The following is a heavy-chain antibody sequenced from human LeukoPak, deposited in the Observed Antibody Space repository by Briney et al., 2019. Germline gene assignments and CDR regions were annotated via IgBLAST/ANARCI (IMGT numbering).Heavy chain of an antibody. D-gene: IGHD2-15*01. Sequence: ASVTVSCKASGYTFTGYYMHWVRQAPGQGLEWMGWINPNSGGTNYAQKFQGRVTMTRDTSISTAYMELSRLRSDDTAVYYCARYEVDYYGMDVWGQGTTVTVSS. CDR3: ARYEVDYYGMDV. CDR2: INPNSGGT. J-gene: IGHJ6*02. V-gene: IGHV1-2*02. CDR1: GYTFTGYY.